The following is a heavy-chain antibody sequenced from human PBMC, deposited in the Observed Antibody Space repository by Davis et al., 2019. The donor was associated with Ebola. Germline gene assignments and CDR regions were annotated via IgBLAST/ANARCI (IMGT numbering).Heavy chain of an antibody. J-gene: IGHJ4*02. CDR3: ARDGYYYDSSGYYLYYFDY. D-gene: IGHD3-22*01. V-gene: IGHV1-69*13. CDR1: GGTFSSYA. Sequence: SVKVSCKASGGTFSSYAISWVRQAPGQGLEWMGGIIPIFGTANYAQKFQGRVTITADESTSTAYMELSSLRSEDTAVYYCARDGYYYDSSGYYLYYFDYWGQGTLVTVSS. CDR2: IIPIFGTA.